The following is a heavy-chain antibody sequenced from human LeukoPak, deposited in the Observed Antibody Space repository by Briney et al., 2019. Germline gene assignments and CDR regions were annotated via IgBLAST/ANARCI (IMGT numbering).Heavy chain of an antibody. CDR2: VQSSGRT. V-gene: IGHV4-59*08. J-gene: IGHJ4*01. CDR1: GGSINNFY. CDR3: ARHDEECPGEYCFLLSFDY. Sequence: PSETLSLTCTVSGGSINNFYWSWIRQSPGKGLEWIGYVQSSGRTDYNPSLRSRVSMSADTSKSQLSLRLTSVTAADTAVYFCARHDEECPGEYCFLLSFDYWGPGSLVTVSS. D-gene: IGHD2-8*02.